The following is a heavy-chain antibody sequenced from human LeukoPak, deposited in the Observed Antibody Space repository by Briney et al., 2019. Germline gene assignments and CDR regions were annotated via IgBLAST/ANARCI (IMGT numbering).Heavy chain of an antibody. CDR1: GFTFSDYY. CDR3: AKGIGLSSSSSRDYYYYMDV. D-gene: IGHD6-6*01. V-gene: IGHV3-11*01. CDR2: ISSSGSTI. J-gene: IGHJ6*03. Sequence: KTGGSLRLSCAASGFTFSDYYMSWIRQAPGKGLEWVSYISSSGSTIYYADSVKGRFTISRDNSKNTLYLQMNSLRAEDSAVYYCAKGIGLSSSSSRDYYYYMDVWGKGTTVTVSS.